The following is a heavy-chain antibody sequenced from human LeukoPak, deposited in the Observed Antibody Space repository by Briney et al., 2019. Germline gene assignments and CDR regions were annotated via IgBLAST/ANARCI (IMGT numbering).Heavy chain of an antibody. V-gene: IGHV3-30*18. CDR3: AKDQSSGWRLDYYGMNV. Sequence: GGSLRLSCAASGFTFSSYAMPWVRQAPGKGLEWVAVISYVGSNEDYADSVKGRFTISRDNSRNTLDLQMNSLRAEDTAVYYCAKDQSSGWRLDYYGMNVWGQGTTVTVSS. CDR1: GFTFSSYA. J-gene: IGHJ6*02. CDR2: ISYVGSNE. D-gene: IGHD6-19*01.